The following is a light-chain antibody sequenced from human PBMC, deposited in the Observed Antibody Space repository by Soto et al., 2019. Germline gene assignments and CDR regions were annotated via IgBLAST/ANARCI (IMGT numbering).Light chain of an antibody. J-gene: IGKJ3*01. Sequence: EIVLTQSPATLSLSPGERATLSCRASQSVSSYLAWYQQKPGQAPRLLIYDASNRATGIPARFSGSGSGTDFTLAISSLDPEDFAVYYCQQRSNSFGPGTKLNIK. CDR3: QQRSNS. CDR1: QSVSSY. CDR2: DAS. V-gene: IGKV3-11*01.